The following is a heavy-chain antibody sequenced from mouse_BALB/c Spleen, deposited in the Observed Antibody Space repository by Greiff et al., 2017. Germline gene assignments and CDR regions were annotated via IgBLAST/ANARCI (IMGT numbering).Heavy chain of an antibody. V-gene: IGHV1-7*01. CDR2: INPSTGYT. CDR3: ARESQLDY. D-gene: IGHD4-1*02. J-gene: IGHJ2*01. Sequence: VQLQQSGAELAKPGASVKMSCKASGYTFTSYWMHWVKQRPGQGLEWIGYINPSTGYTEYNQKFKDKATLTADKSSSTAYMQLSSLTSEDSAVYYCARESQLDYWGQGTTLTVSS. CDR1: GYTFTSYW.